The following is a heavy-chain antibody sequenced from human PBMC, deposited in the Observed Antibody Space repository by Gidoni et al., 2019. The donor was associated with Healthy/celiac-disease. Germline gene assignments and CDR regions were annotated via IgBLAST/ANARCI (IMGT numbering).Heavy chain of an antibody. V-gene: IGHV3-23*01. J-gene: IGHJ6*02. Sequence: RFTISRDNSKNTLYLQMNSLRAEDTAVYYCAEDQGYYGMDVWGQGTTVTVSS. CDR3: AEDQGYYGMDV.